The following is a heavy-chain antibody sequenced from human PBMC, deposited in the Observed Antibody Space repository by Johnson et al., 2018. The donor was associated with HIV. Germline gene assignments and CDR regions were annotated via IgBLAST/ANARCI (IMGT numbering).Heavy chain of an antibody. J-gene: IGHJ3*02. CDR1: GFNFSSHW. CDR3: ARVVGQLLWFGELLEEDAFDI. Sequence: VQLVESGGGVVRPGGSLRLSCAASGFNFSSHWMHWVRQSPGKGLVWVSRINSEGSIITYADSVKGRFTISRDNAKNTLYLQMNSLRDEDTDVYYCARVVGQLLWFGELLEEDAFDIWGRGTMVTVSS. CDR2: INSEGSII. V-gene: IGHV3-74*03. D-gene: IGHD3-10*01.